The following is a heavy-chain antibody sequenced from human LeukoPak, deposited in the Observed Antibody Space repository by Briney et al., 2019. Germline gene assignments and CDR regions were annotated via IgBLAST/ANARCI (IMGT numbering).Heavy chain of an antibody. J-gene: IGHJ5*02. CDR2: IYTSGST. CDR3: ARDQGWFDP. CDR1: GGSISSGSYY. V-gene: IGHV4-61*02. Sequence: SETLSLTCTVSGGSISSGSYYWSWIRQPAGKGLEWIGRIYTSGSTNYNPSLKGRVTISVDTSKNQFSLKLSSVTAADTAVYYCARDQGWFDPWGQGTLVTVSS.